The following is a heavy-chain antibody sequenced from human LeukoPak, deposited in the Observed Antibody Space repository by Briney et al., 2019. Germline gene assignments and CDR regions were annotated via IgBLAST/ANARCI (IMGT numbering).Heavy chain of an antibody. CDR3: ARGSNWYYFDY. J-gene: IGHJ4*02. V-gene: IGHV4-59*12. CDR2: IYYSGST. D-gene: IGHD6-13*01. Sequence: SETLSLTCTVSGGSISSYYWSWIRQPPGKGLEWIGYIYYSGSTYYNPSLKSRVTISVDTSKNQFTLKLSSVTAADTAVYYCARGSNWYYFDYWGQGTLVTVSS. CDR1: GGSISSYY.